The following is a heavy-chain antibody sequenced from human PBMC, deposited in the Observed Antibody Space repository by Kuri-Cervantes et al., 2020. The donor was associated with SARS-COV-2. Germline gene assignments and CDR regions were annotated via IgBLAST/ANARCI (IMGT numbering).Heavy chain of an antibody. CDR1: GYTFTGYY. CDR2: INPNSGGT. V-gene: IGHV1-2*06. Sequence: ASVKVSFKASGYTFTGYYMHWVRQAPGQGLEWMGRINPNSGGTNYAQKFQGRVTMTRDTSISTAYMELSRLRSDDTAVYYCARDPGGLDAFDTWGQGTMVTVSS. J-gene: IGHJ3*02. CDR3: ARDPGGLDAFDT. D-gene: IGHD4-23*01.